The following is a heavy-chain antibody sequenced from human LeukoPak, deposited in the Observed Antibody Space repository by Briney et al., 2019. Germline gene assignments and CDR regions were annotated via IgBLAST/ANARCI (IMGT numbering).Heavy chain of an antibody. D-gene: IGHD6-13*01. CDR3: ARDRALSSSWFDAFDI. Sequence: PGGSLRLSCAASGFTFSSYSMNWVRQAPGKGLEWVSYISSSSSTIYYADSVKGRFTISRDNAKNSLYLQMNSLRAEDTAVYYCARDRALSSSWFDAFDIWGQGTMVTVSS. CDR1: GFTFSSYS. J-gene: IGHJ3*02. V-gene: IGHV3-48*01. CDR2: ISSSSSTI.